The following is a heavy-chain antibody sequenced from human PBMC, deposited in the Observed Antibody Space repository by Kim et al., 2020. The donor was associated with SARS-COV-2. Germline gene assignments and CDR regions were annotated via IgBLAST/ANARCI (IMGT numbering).Heavy chain of an antibody. Sequence: GGSLRLSCAGSGFTFSDYYMTWIRQAPGKGLETISYISGNGRDINYVDSVKGRFTISRDNAWNSLYLQMNSLRVEDTAMYYCSRDPRPLDYWGQCTLVTVSS. CDR3: SRDPRPLDY. CDR1: GFTFSDYY. V-gene: IGHV3-11*04. J-gene: IGHJ4*02. CDR2: ISGNGRDI.